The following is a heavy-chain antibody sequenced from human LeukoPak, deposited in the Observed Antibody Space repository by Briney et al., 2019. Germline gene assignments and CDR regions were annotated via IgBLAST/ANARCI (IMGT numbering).Heavy chain of an antibody. V-gene: IGHV3-23*01. D-gene: IGHD3-10*01. CDR3: AKVSAMVRGVLYGMDV. Sequence: GSLRLSCAASGFTFSSYAMSWVRQAPGKGLEWVSAISGSGGSTYYADSVKGRFTISRDNSKNTLYLQMNSLRAEDTAVYYCAKVSAMVRGVLYGMDVWGQGTTVTVSS. J-gene: IGHJ6*02. CDR1: GFTFSSYA. CDR2: ISGSGGST.